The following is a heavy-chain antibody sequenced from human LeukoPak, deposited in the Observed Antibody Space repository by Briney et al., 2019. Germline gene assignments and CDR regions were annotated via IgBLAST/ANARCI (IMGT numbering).Heavy chain of an antibody. CDR3: ARDLIRGVYWFDP. CDR2: ISGSGNTM. V-gene: IGHV3-48*03. Sequence: GGSLRLSCTASGFTFSSFEMNWVRQAPGKGLEWVSYISGSGNTMYYADPVKGRFTISRDNAKNSLYLQMNSLRAEDTAVYYCARDLIRGVYWFDPWGQGTLVTVSS. D-gene: IGHD3-10*01. J-gene: IGHJ5*02. CDR1: GFTFSSFE.